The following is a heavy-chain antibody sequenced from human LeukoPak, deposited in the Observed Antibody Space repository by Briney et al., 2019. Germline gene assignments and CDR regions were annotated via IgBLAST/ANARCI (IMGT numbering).Heavy chain of an antibody. D-gene: IGHD3-16*01. Sequence: PGGSLRLSCAASGFTLSAFWMRWVRQAPGGGRVWVSRIAPDGSRTDYAASVKGRFTISRDNAKNTLYLQLNSLRPEDTALYYCTIRTFGPRDYAGQGALVTVPS. V-gene: IGHV3-74*01. CDR1: GFTLSAFW. CDR3: TIRTFGPRDY. CDR2: IAPDGSRT. J-gene: IGHJ4*02.